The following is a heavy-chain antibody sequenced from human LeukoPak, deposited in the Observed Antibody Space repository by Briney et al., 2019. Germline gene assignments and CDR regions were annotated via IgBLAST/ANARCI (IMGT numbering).Heavy chain of an antibody. Sequence: GGSLRLSCAASGFTFSHYAMHWVRQAPGKGLEWVAVISYDGSNKYYADSVKGRFTISRDNSKNTLYLQMDSLRAEDTAVYYCARQGIHLWFDFWGQGTLVTVSS. CDR3: ARQGIHLWFDF. J-gene: IGHJ4*02. CDR1: GFTFSHYA. V-gene: IGHV3-30-3*01. D-gene: IGHD5-18*01. CDR2: ISYDGSNK.